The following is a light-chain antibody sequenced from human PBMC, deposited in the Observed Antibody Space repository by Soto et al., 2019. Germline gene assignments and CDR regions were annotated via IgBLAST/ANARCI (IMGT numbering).Light chain of an antibody. V-gene: IGLV2-14*01. J-gene: IGLJ2*01. CDR2: DVS. CDR3: SSYTSSSTLVV. CDR1: SSDVGGYNY. Sequence: QSALTQPASVSGSPGQSITISCTGTSSDVGGYNYVSWYQQHPGKAPNLMVYDVSNRPSGVSNRFSGSKSGNTASLTISGLQAEDEADYYCSSYTSSSTLVVFGGGTQLTV.